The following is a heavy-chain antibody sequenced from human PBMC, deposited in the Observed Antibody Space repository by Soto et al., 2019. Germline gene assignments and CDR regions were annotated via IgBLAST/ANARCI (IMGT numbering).Heavy chain of an antibody. J-gene: IGHJ6*02. V-gene: IGHV3-33*01. D-gene: IGHD3-3*01. CDR1: GFTFSSFG. Sequence: QVQVVESGGGVVQPGRSLRLSCAASGFTFSSFGMHWVRQAPGKGLEWVSLIWYDGSKKSYGDSVKGRFTISRDNSRNTLYLQMNSLRADDTAVYSCARDASYYSLWSGYYPSRNGMDVWGQGNTVTVSS. CDR2: IWYDGSKK. CDR3: ARDASYYSLWSGYYPSRNGMDV.